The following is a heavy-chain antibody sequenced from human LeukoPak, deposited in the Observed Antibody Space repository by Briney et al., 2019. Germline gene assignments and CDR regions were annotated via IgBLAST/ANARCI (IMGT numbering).Heavy chain of an antibody. J-gene: IGHJ4*02. CDR2: ISVYSGYT. CDR3: ARRYYYDRSGYYYFDY. D-gene: IGHD3-22*01. CDR1: GYTFTSYG. V-gene: IGHV1-18*01. Sequence: ASVKVSCKASGYTFTSYGISWVRQAPGQGLDWMGWISVYSGYTNYAQKFQGRVIMTTDTSTSTAYMELRSLRSDDTAVYYCARRYYYDRSGYYYFDYWGQGTLVTVSS.